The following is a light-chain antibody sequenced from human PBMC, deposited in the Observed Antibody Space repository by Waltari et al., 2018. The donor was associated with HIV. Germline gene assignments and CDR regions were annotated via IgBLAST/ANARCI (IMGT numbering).Light chain of an antibody. J-gene: IGLJ1*01. CDR2: SNN. Sequence: QSVLTQPPSASGTPGQRVTISCSGSSSHIGSNACNWYQQLPGTAPKLLIYSNNQRPSGVPDRFSGSKSGTSASLAISGLQSDDEADYYCAAWDDSLNDSYVFGPGTKVTVL. CDR1: SSHIGSNA. V-gene: IGLV1-44*01. CDR3: AAWDDSLNDSYV.